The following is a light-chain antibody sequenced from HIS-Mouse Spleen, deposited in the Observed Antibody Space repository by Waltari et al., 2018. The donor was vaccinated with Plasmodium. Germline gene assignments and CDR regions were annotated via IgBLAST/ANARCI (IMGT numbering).Light chain of an antibody. J-gene: IGKJ3*01. CDR1: QSVSSN. Sequence: DIVITPSPATLSVSPGARATLSCRASQSVSSNLAWYQQKPGQAPRLLIYGASTRATGIPARFSGSGSGTEFTLTISSLQSEDFAVYYCQQYNNWSFTFGPGTKVDIK. CDR2: GAS. V-gene: IGKV3-15*01. CDR3: QQYNNWSFT.